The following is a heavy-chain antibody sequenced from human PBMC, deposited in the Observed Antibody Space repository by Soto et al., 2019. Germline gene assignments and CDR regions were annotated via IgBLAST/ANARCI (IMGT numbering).Heavy chain of an antibody. CDR1: GGSISSYY. Sequence: SETLSLTCTVSGGSISSYYWSWIRQPPGKGLEWIGYIYYSGNTNYNPSLKSRVTISVDTSKNQFSLKLSSVTAADTAVYYCARWMTTFYYWGQGTLVTVSS. D-gene: IGHD3-16*01. J-gene: IGHJ4*02. V-gene: IGHV4-59*01. CDR2: IYYSGNT. CDR3: ARWMTTFYY.